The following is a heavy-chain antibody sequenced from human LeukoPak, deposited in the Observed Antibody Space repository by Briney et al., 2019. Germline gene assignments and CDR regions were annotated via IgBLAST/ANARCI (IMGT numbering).Heavy chain of an antibody. J-gene: IGHJ4*02. V-gene: IGHV4-4*07. CDR2: IYTSGST. D-gene: IGHD6-19*01. Sequence: PSETLSLTCTVSGGSISSYYWSWIRQPAGKGLEWIGRIYTSGSTHYNPSLTSRVTMSVDTSKNQFSLKLSSVTAADTAVYYCARVSSSGRPDYWGQGTLVTVSS. CDR3: ARVSSSGRPDY. CDR1: GGSISSYY.